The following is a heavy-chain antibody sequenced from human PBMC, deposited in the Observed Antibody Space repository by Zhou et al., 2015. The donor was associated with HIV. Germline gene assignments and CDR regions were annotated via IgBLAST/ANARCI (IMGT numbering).Heavy chain of an antibody. CDR1: GFTFS. D-gene: IGHD2-2*01. CDR3: SRGGSIVIVPTAPLDY. V-gene: IGHV3-21*01. J-gene: IGHJ4*02. CDR2: ISSSSSYI. Sequence: VQLVESGGGGVQPGRSLRLSCAASGFTFSMNWVRQAPGKGLEWVSSISSSSSYIYYADSVKGRFTISRDNAKNSLYLQMNSLRAEDTAVYYCSRGGSIVIVPTAPLDYWGQGTLVTVSS.